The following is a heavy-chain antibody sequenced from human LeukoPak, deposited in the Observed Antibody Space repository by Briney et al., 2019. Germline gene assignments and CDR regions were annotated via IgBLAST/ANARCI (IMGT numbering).Heavy chain of an antibody. Sequence: SEALSVTCAVHGGSFSGSYSCGIRQPPGKGRKWSGEINHSGSTNYSPSLKSRVTISVDTSKNQFSLKLSSVTAADTAVYYCARTRPPAGDFDYWGQGTLVTLSS. V-gene: IGHV4-34*01. D-gene: IGHD2-2*01. J-gene: IGHJ4*02. CDR3: ARTRPPAGDFDY. CDR1: GGSFSGSY. CDR2: INHSGST.